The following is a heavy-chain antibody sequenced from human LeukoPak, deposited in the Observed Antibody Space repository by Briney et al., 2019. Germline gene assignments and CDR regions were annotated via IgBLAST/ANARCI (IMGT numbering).Heavy chain of an antibody. J-gene: IGHJ4*01. D-gene: IGHD4-23*01. CDR2: ISGSGGST. CDR1: GFTFSSYA. V-gene: IGHV3-23*01. Sequence: GGSLRLSCAASGFTFSSYAMSWVRQAPGKGLEWVSAISGSGGSTYYADSVKGRFTISRDNSKNTLYLQMNSLRAEDTAVYYCARLAFGGTSGNYFEAWGHGPPVTLAS. CDR3: ARLAFGGTSGNYFEA.